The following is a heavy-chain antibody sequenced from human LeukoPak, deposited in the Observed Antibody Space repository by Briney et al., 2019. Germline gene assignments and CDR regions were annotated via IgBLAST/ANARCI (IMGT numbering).Heavy chain of an antibody. CDR2: IIPIFGTA. V-gene: IGHV1-69*01. D-gene: IGHD6-13*01. CDR1: GGTFSSYA. Sequence: GSSVKVSCKASGGTFSSYAISWVRQAPGQGLEWMGGIIPIFGTANYAQKFQGRVTITADESTSTAYMELSSLRSEDTPVYYCASGIAAAGTNYYYYYYMDVWGKGTTVTISS. J-gene: IGHJ6*03. CDR3: ASGIAAAGTNYYYYYYMDV.